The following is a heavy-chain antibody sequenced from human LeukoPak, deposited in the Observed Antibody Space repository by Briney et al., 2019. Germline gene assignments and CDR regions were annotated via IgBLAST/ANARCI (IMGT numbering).Heavy chain of an antibody. CDR3: ARDRIGYCSSTSCYTSLESQGNYYGMDV. V-gene: IGHV4-31*03. J-gene: IGHJ6*02. D-gene: IGHD2-2*02. Sequence: TLCLTCTVSGGSISSGGYYWSWIRQHPGKDLEWIEYIYYSGSSYYNPSLKSRVTISVDTSKNQFSLKLSSVTAADTAVYYCARDRIGYCSSTSCYTSLESQGNYYGMDVWGQGTTVTVSS. CDR1: GGSISSGGYY. CDR2: IYYSGSS.